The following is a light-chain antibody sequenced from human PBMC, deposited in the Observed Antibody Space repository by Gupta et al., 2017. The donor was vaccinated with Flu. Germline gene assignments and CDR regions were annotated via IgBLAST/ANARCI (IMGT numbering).Light chain of an antibody. CDR1: SSNFRAVYD. Sequence: QSVLPPPPSVSGAPGQILTLSCTGTSSNFRAVYDVNGYQQRPGTAPKLLIYGKNNRASGVPDRFSGSKSGTAASLAITGLQAEDEADYYCQSEDISMSGSVFGGGTKLTVL. V-gene: IGLV1-40*01. CDR2: GKN. CDR3: QSEDISMSGSV. J-gene: IGLJ3*02.